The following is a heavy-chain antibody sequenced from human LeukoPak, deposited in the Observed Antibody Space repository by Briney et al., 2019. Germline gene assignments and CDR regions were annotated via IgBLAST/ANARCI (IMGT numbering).Heavy chain of an antibody. Sequence: GGSLRLSCAASEFDFSSHAMTWVRQAPGKGLEWVSAISISGSKTYCADSVKGRFTISRDNSKNTLYPQMNSLRAEDTAVYYCASEIRPNDYWGQGTQVTVSS. CDR1: EFDFSSHA. V-gene: IGHV3-23*01. J-gene: IGHJ4*02. CDR2: ISISGSKT. CDR3: ASEIRPNDY. D-gene: IGHD4-17*01.